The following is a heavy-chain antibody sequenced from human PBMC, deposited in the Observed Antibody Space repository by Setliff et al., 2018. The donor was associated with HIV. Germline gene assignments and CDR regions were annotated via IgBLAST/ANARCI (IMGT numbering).Heavy chain of an antibody. CDR3: ATGITMAPDY. J-gene: IGHJ4*02. D-gene: IGHD1-20*01. CDR1: GESFSGYF. CDR2: INHSGST. V-gene: IGHV4-34*01. Sequence: PSETLSLTCAVYGESFSGYFWSWIRQPPGKGLEWIGEINHSGSTNYNPSLKSQVSISVATSKNQFSLKLSSVTAADTAVYYCATGITMAPDYWGQGSLVTVSS.